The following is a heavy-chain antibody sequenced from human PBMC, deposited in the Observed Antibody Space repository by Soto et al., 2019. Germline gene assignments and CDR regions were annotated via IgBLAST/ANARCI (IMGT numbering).Heavy chain of an antibody. D-gene: IGHD2-8*01. CDR3: ARALIDAFDI. Sequence: PSQTLSLTCAISGDSVSSNSAAWNWIRQSPSRGLEWLGRTYYRSKWYNDYEVYVNSRITINPDTSKNQFSLQLNSVTPEDTAVYYCARALIDAFDIWGQGQWSPSPQ. V-gene: IGHV6-1*01. CDR2: TYYRSKWYN. J-gene: IGHJ3*02. CDR1: GDSVSSNSAA.